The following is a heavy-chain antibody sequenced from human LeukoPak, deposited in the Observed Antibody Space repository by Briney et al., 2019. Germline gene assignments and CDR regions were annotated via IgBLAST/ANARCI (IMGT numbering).Heavy chain of an antibody. Sequence: PSETLSLTCTVSGGSISSSSYYWGWIRQPPGKGLEWIGSIYYSGSTYYNPSLKSRVTISVDTSKNQFSLKLSPVTAADTAVYYCARDTYYYGSGSPIWGQGTLVTVSS. J-gene: IGHJ4*02. CDR2: IYYSGST. D-gene: IGHD3-10*01. V-gene: IGHV4-39*01. CDR1: GGSISSSSYY. CDR3: ARDTYYYGSGSPI.